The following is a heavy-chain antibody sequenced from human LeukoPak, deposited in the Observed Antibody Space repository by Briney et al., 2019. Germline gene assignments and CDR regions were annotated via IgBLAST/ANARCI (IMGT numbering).Heavy chain of an antibody. V-gene: IGHV4-34*01. CDR2: INHSGST. D-gene: IGHD3-22*01. CDR1: GGSFSGYY. Sequence: SETLSLTCAVYGGSFSGYYWSWIRQPPGKGLEWIGEINHSGSTNYNPSLKSRVTISVDTSKNQLSLKLSSVTAADTAVYYCARGSRSGYYLDYWGQGTLVTVSS. J-gene: IGHJ4*02. CDR3: ARGSRSGYYLDY.